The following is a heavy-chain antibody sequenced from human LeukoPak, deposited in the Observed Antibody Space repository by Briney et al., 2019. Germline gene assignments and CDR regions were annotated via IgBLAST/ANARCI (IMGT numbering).Heavy chain of an antibody. CDR3: AREGKDIVVVPAAILTDLLDY. CDR2: IRQDGSEK. V-gene: IGHV3-7*01. D-gene: IGHD2-2*01. Sequence: GGSLRLSCAASGFTFSNYWMSWVRQAPGKGLEWVANIRQDGSEKYYVDSVKGRFTISRDNAKNSLYLQMNSLRAEDTAVYYCAREGKDIVVVPAAILTDLLDYWGQGTLVTVSS. CDR1: GFTFSNYW. J-gene: IGHJ4*02.